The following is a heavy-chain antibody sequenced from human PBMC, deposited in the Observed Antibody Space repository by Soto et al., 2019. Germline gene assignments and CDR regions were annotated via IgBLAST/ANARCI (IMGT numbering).Heavy chain of an antibody. J-gene: IGHJ4*02. Sequence: SETLSLTCTVSGGSISSGGYYWSWIRQHPGKGLEWIGYIYYSGSTYYNPSLKSRVTISVDTSKNQFSLKLSSVTAADTAVYYCARGGYSYGWHFDYWGKGTLGTAPQ. D-gene: IGHD5-18*01. CDR2: IYYSGST. CDR3: ARGGYSYGWHFDY. CDR1: GGSISSGGYY. V-gene: IGHV4-31*03.